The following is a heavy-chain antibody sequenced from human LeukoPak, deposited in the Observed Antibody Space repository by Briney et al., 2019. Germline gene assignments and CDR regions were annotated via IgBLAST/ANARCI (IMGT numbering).Heavy chain of an antibody. D-gene: IGHD5-24*01. J-gene: IGHJ4*02. CDR2: IYHSGST. Sequence: KASETLSLTCTVSGYSISSGYYWGWIRQPPGKGLEWIGSIYHSGSTYYNPSLKSRVTISVDTSKNQFSLKLSSVTAADTAVYYCARGGRDGYPVGYWGQGTLVTVSS. CDR1: GYSISSGYY. V-gene: IGHV4-38-2*02. CDR3: ARGGRDGYPVGY.